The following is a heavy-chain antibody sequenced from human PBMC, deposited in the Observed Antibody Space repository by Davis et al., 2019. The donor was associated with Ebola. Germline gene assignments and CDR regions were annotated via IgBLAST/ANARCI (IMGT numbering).Heavy chain of an antibody. Sequence: SLKISCVASGFTLDDYAVHWVRQAPGKGLEWVSGISWNSGSIGYADSVKGRFTISRDNAKNSLYLQMNSLRAEDTALYYCAKDSYYYGMDVWGQGTTVTVSS. CDR1: GFTLDDYA. V-gene: IGHV3-9*01. CDR3: AKDSYYYGMDV. CDR2: ISWNSGSI. J-gene: IGHJ6*02.